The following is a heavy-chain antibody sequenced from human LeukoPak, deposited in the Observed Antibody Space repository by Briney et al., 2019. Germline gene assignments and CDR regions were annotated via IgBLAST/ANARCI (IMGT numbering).Heavy chain of an antibody. V-gene: IGHV4-4*07. D-gene: IGHD1-26*01. CDR2: IYTSGST. CDR1: GDSISGYY. CDR3: ARARGGRGSYGHFDS. Sequence: PSETLSLTCTVSGDSISGYYWTWIRQPAGKGLEWVGGIYTSGSTNYNPSLKSRVTMSVDTSKNQFSLKMSSLTAADTAMYYCARARGGRGSYGHFDSWGQGTLVTVSS. J-gene: IGHJ4*02.